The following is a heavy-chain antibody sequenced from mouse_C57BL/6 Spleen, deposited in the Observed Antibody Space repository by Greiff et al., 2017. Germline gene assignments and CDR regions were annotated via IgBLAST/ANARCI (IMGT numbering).Heavy chain of an antibody. CDR3: ARGDYYGSSYKDGYFDV. V-gene: IGHV1-81*01. Sequence: QVQLQQSGAELARPGASVKLSCKASGYTFTSYGISWVKQRTGQGLEWIGEIYPRSGNTYYNEKFKGKATLTAAKSSSTAYMELRSLTSEDSAVYVCARGDYYGSSYKDGYFDVWGTGTTVTVSS. CDR2: IYPRSGNT. J-gene: IGHJ1*03. D-gene: IGHD1-1*01. CDR1: GYTFTSYG.